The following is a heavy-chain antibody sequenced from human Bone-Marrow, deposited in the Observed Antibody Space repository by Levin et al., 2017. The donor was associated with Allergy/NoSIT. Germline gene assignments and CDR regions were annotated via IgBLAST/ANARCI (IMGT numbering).Heavy chain of an antibody. V-gene: IGHV5-51*01. Sequence: GESLKISCKGSGYSFTSYWIGWVRQMPGKGLEWMGFIYPGDSDTRYSPSFQGQVTISADKSISTAYLQWSSLKASDTAMYFCARPRDDSGYYKAALDYWGQGTLVTVSS. CDR3: ARPRDDSGYYKAALDY. D-gene: IGHD3-3*01. J-gene: IGHJ4*02. CDR1: GYSFTSYW. CDR2: IYPGDSDT.